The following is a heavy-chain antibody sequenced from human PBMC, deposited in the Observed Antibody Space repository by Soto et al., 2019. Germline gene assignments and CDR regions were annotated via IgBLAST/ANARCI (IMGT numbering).Heavy chain of an antibody. D-gene: IGHD3-9*01. Sequence: GSLRLSCSVSGFTFSNYAMHWVRQAPGKGLEYVSGITSDGDSTWHADSVKDRFTISRDNSKNTLFLQMNSLRAEDTAVYYCARGRTENYDILTGYSYGMDVWGQGTTVTVSS. J-gene: IGHJ6*02. CDR2: ITSDGDST. CDR3: ARGRTENYDILTGYSYGMDV. V-gene: IGHV3-64*04. CDR1: GFTFSNYA.